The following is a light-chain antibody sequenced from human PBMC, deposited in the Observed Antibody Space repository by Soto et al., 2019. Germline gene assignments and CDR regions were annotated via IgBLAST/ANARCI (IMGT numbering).Light chain of an antibody. CDR1: QGISSY. CDR2: DAS. Sequence: GERVTITCRASQGISSYLVWYQQKPGKAPKLLIYDASSLESGVPSRFSGSGSETEFTLTISSLQPDDFATYYCQHHGTFGQGTKVDI. V-gene: IGKV1-9*01. J-gene: IGKJ1*01. CDR3: QHHGT.